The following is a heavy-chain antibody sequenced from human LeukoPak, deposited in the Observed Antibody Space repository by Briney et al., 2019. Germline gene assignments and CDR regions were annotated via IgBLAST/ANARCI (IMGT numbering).Heavy chain of an antibody. J-gene: IGHJ2*01. V-gene: IGHV3-23*01. CDR1: GFTFSSYA. D-gene: IGHD6-6*01. Sequence: GGSLRLSCAASGFTFSSYAMSWVRQAPGKGLEWVSTITGGGDITKYADSVKGRFTISRDDPKNTLYLQMNSLRADDTAVYYCARARRPWYFDLWGRGTLVTVSS. CDR2: ITGGGDIT. CDR3: ARARRPWYFDL.